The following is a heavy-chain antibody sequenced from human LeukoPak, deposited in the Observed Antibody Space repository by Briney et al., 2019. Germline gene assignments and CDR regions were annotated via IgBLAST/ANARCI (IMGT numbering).Heavy chain of an antibody. V-gene: IGHV4-38-2*02. D-gene: IGHD1-26*01. J-gene: IGHJ4*02. Sequence: SETLSLTCTVSGYSISSGYYWGWIRQPPGKGPEWIGSIYHSGSTYYNPSLKSRVTISVDTSKNQFSLKLSSVTAADTAVYYCARVGAGYGLYFDYWGQGTLVTV. CDR2: IYHSGST. CDR1: GYSISSGYY. CDR3: ARVGAGYGLYFDY.